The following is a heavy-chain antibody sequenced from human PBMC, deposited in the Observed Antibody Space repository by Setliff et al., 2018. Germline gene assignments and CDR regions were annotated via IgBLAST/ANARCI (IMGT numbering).Heavy chain of an antibody. CDR1: GFTFSSYW. D-gene: IGHD1-1*01. Sequence: GGSLRLSCAASGFTFSSYWMTWVRQAPGKGLEWVANIKQDGSETYYVDSVKGRFTISRDNAKNSLYLQMNSLRAEDTALYYWARGTGTLDYWGQGTLVTVSS. V-gene: IGHV3-7*01. CDR2: IKQDGSET. J-gene: IGHJ4*02. CDR3: ARGTGTLDY.